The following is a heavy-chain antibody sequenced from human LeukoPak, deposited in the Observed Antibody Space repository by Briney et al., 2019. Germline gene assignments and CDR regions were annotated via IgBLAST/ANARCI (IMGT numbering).Heavy chain of an antibody. D-gene: IGHD6-6*01. J-gene: IGHJ4*02. CDR2: ISGSGNST. CDR3: AKDGRSSYDYFDY. V-gene: IGHV3-23*01. Sequence: GGSLRLSCAASGFTLRKNAMSWVRQAPGKGLEWVSAISGSGNSTYYGDSVKGRFTISRDNSKNTLYLQMNSLRAEDTAVYYCAKDGRSSYDYFDYWGQGPLVTVSS. CDR1: GFTLRKNA.